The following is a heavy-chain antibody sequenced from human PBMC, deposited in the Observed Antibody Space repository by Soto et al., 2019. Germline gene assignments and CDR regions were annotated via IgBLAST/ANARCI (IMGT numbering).Heavy chain of an antibody. J-gene: IGHJ4*02. D-gene: IGHD3-22*01. Sequence: SVKGSCKASGGTFSNHAISWVRQAPGQGPEWMGGIIPISGTTNYAQKFQGRVTITADESMTTAYMELSSLRSEDTAVYYCARGPDRSGFYLFDCWGQGTLVTVSS. V-gene: IGHV1-69*13. CDR2: IIPISGTT. CDR1: GGTFSNHA. CDR3: ARGPDRSGFYLFDC.